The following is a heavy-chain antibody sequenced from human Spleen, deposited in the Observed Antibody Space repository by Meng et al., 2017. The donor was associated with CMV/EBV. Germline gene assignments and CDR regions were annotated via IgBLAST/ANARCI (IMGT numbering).Heavy chain of an antibody. D-gene: IGHD3-22*01. J-gene: IGHJ5*02. CDR2: INPNSGGT. V-gene: IGHV1-2*02. Sequence: QGELVQSGDEVKKPVASVKVSCKASGYTFTGYYMNWVRQAPGQGLEWMGWINPNSGGTNYAQKFQGRVTMTRDTSISTAYMELSRLRSDDTAVYYCARAGKYYYDSSAPWGQGTLVTVSS. CDR1: GYTFTGYY. CDR3: ARAGKYYYDSSAP.